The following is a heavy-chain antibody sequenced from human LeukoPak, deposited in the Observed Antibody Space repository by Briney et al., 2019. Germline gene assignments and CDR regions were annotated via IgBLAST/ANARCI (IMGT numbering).Heavy chain of an antibody. J-gene: IGHJ4*02. Sequence: SETLSLTCTVSGGSISNHFGSWIRQPPGKGLEWIGYIYYSGSTNYNPSLKSRVTISVDKSKNQFSLKLSSVTAADTAVYYCARENYDSSGYYFDYWGQGTLVTVSS. CDR3: ARENYDSSGYYFDY. V-gene: IGHV4-59*11. D-gene: IGHD3-22*01. CDR2: IYYSGST. CDR1: GGSISNHF.